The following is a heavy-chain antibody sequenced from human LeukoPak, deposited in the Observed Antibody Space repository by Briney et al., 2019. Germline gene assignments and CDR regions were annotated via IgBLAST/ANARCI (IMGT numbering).Heavy chain of an antibody. CDR3: AREEGAPIAAANI. CDR2: ISPYNGNT. Sequence: GASVKVSCKASGYTFTTYTISWVRQAPGQGLEWMGWISPYNGNTNYAQKLQGRVTMTTDTSTSTAYMELGSLRSDDTAVYYCAREEGAPIAAANIWGLGTMVTVSS. CDR1: GYTFTTYT. J-gene: IGHJ3*02. D-gene: IGHD6-13*01. V-gene: IGHV1-18*01.